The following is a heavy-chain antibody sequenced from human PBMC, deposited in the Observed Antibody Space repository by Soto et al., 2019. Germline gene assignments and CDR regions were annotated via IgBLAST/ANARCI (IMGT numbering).Heavy chain of an antibody. Sequence: ASVKVSCKASGYTFTSYGISWVRQAPGQGLEWMGWISAYNGNTNYAQKLQGRVTMTTDTSTSTAYMELRSLRSDDTAVYYCALYYDFWSGYRAPDYWGQGTLVTVSS. CDR3: ALYYDFWSGYRAPDY. J-gene: IGHJ4*02. V-gene: IGHV1-18*01. D-gene: IGHD3-3*01. CDR2: ISAYNGNT. CDR1: GYTFTSYG.